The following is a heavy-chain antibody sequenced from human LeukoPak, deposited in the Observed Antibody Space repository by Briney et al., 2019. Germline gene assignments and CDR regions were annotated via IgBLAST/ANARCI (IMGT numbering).Heavy chain of an antibody. CDR1: GYTFTHYG. Sequence: ASVKVSCKASGYTFTHYGINWVRQAPGQGLEWMGWISVYNGNTNYAQKLQGRVTMTTDTSTSTASMELRSLRSDDTAVYYCARDPADYDSGSYRVYYFDYWGQGTLVTVSS. D-gene: IGHD3-10*01. V-gene: IGHV1-18*01. CDR3: ARDPADYDSGSYRVYYFDY. J-gene: IGHJ4*02. CDR2: ISVYNGNT.